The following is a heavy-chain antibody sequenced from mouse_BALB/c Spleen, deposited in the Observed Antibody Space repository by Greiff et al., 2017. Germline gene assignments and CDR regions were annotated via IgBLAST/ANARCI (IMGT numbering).Heavy chain of an antibody. D-gene: IGHD2-4*01. V-gene: IGHV3-2*02. CDR1: GYSITSDYA. Sequence: EVQLQESGPGLVKPSQSLSLTCTVTGYSITSDYAWNWIRQFPGNKLEWMGYISYSGSTSYNPSLKSRISITRDTSKNQFFLQLNSVTTEDTATYYCARSTMTSWFAYWGQGTLVTVSA. CDR2: ISYSGST. J-gene: IGHJ3*01. CDR3: ARSTMTSWFAY.